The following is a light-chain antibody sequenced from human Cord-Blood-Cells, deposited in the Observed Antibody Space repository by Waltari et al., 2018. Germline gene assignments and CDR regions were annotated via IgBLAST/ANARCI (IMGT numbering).Light chain of an antibody. CDR3: SSYTSSSTLV. Sequence: QSALTQPASVSGSPGQSITISCTGTSSDVGGYNYVSWYQQHPGKAPKLMIYDVSNRPSGGSNRFSGSKSGNTASLTISGLQAEDEADYYCSSYTSSSTLVFGRGTKLTVL. V-gene: IGLV2-14*03. J-gene: IGLJ2*01. CDR1: SSDVGGYNY. CDR2: DVS.